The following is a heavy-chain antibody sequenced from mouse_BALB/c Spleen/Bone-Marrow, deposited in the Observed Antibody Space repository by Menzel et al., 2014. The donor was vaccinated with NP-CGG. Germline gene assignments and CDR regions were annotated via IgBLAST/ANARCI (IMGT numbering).Heavy chain of an antibody. CDR2: ISGGGSYT. D-gene: IGHD2-4*01. V-gene: IGHV5-9-2*01. Sequence: EVKLVESGGGLVKSGGSLKLSCAASGFTFNSYRMSWVRQTPEKRLEWVATISGGGSYTFYPDSAKGRFTVSRDNAKNNLYLQLSSLRSEDTALYYCARHAYYDQTEVSFVYWGQGTLVTVSA. CDR1: GFTFNSYR. J-gene: IGHJ3*01. CDR3: ARHAYYDQTEVSFVY.